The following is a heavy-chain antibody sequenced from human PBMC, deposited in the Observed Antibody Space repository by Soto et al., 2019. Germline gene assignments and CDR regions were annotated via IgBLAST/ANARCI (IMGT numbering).Heavy chain of an antibody. J-gene: IGHJ4*01. Sequence: GGSLRLSCEASGFTISGCSMDWVRQAPGKGLEWLAYITIRTGNTVYADSVRGRFTISADNAENSVFLQMNSLRDEDTAVYFCVRDRDIYRDMVHADLWGQGTLVTVSS. CDR1: GFTISGCS. CDR3: VRDRDIYRDMVHADL. CDR2: ITIRTGNT. V-gene: IGHV3-48*02. D-gene: IGHD5-18*01.